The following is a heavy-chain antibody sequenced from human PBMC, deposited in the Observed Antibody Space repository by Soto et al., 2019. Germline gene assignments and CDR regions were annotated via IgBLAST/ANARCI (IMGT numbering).Heavy chain of an antibody. CDR3: VKGAGYFDTSDYYYGAY. CDR2: ISGSGGTP. Sequence: EVQLLESGGDLVQPGGSLRLSCAASGFTFSDHAMSWVRQAPGKGLEWVSAISGSGGTPYYADSAKGRFGISRDNSKSTLYLQMDNLRVEDTALYYCVKGAGYFDTSDYYYGAYWGQGTLITVSS. J-gene: IGHJ4*02. D-gene: IGHD3-22*01. CDR1: GFTFSDHA. V-gene: IGHV3-23*01.